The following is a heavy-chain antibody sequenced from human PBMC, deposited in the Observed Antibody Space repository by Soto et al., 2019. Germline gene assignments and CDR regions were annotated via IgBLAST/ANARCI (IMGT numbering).Heavy chain of an antibody. D-gene: IGHD3-10*01. Sequence: EVQLLESGGGLVQPGVSLRLSCTASGFTFSSYAMSWVRQAPGKGLEWVSAVSGSGGSTYYADSVKGRFSISRDNSKNTLYLEMDTLRADDTAVYFCVKREARGSGSPHWGQGTLVTVSS. CDR2: VSGSGGST. CDR3: VKREARGSGSPH. V-gene: IGHV3-23*01. CDR1: GFTFSSYA. J-gene: IGHJ4*02.